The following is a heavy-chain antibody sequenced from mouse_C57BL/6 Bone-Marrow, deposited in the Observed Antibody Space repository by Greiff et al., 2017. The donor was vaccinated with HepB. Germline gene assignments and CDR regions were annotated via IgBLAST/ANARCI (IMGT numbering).Heavy chain of an antibody. V-gene: IGHV1-22*01. J-gene: IGHJ3*01. CDR2: INPNNGGT. Sequence: VQLQQSGPELVKPGASVKMSCKASGYTFTDYNMHWVKQSHGKSLEWIGYINPNNGGTSYNQKFKGKATLTVNKSSSPAYMELRSLTSEDSAVYYCARTGYYGSSWFAYWGQGTLVTVSA. CDR3: ARTGYYGSSWFAY. CDR1: GYTFTDYN. D-gene: IGHD1-1*01.